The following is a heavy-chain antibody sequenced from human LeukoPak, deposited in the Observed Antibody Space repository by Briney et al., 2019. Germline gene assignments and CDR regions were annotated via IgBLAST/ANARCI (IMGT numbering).Heavy chain of an antibody. D-gene: IGHD3-10*01. J-gene: IGHJ4*02. CDR2: IRYDGSNK. CDR3: AKDRNTYYYGSGSQDY. V-gene: IGHV3-30*02. Sequence: GGSLRLSCAASGFTFSSYGMHWVRQAPGKGLEWVAFIRYDGSNKYYADSVKGRFTISRDNSKNTLYLQMNSLRAEDTAVYYCAKDRNTYYYGSGSQDYWGQGTLVTVYS. CDR1: GFTFSSYG.